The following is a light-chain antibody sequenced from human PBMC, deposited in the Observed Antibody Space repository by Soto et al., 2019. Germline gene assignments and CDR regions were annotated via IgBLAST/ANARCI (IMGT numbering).Light chain of an antibody. Sequence: QSALTQPPSASGSPGQSVAISCTGTSSDVGAYNYVCWYQQHPGKAPKLMIYAVNKRPSGVPDRFSGSKSGNTASLTVSGLQAEDEADYYCSSYAGSNNYVFGTGTQLTVL. CDR2: AVN. V-gene: IGLV2-8*01. CDR3: SSYAGSNNYV. CDR1: SSDVGAYNY. J-gene: IGLJ1*01.